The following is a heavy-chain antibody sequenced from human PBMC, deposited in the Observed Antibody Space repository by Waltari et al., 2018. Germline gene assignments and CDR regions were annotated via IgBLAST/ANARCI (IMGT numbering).Heavy chain of an antibody. CDR2: IWSDGSYE. CDR3: ARALGSGSFLIDF. D-gene: IGHD3-10*01. Sequence: QVQMVESGGGVVQTGRYLRLSCAAAGFGCGSCAMHGVRQAPGKGLEWVAVIWSDGSYEYYADSVKGRFTVSRDNSKTALFVQMNSLRAEDTAVYYCARALGSGSFLIDFWGQGTLVTVSS. J-gene: IGHJ4*02. V-gene: IGHV3-33*01. CDR1: GFGCGSCA.